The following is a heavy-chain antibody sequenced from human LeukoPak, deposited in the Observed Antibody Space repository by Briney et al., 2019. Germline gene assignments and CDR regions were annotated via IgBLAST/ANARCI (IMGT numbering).Heavy chain of an antibody. D-gene: IGHD1-26*01. CDR2: INYSGST. Sequence: SETLSLTCTVSGGSISSSSYYWGWIRQPPGKGLEWMGSINYSGSTYHNPSLKSRVTISVDTSKNQFSLKLSSVTAADTAVFYCARGSKVGATLGDYWGQGTLVTVSS. J-gene: IGHJ4*02. CDR3: ARGSKVGATLGDY. CDR1: GGSISSSSYY. V-gene: IGHV4-39*07.